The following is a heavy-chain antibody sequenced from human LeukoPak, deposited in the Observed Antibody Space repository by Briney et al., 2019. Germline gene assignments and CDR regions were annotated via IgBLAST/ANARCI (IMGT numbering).Heavy chain of an antibody. Sequence: SETLSLTCTVSGGSISSYYWSWIRQPPGKGLEWIGYIYYSGSTNYNPSLKSPVTISVDTSKDQFSLKLSSVTAADTAVYYCAGGYCSGGSCYFYDYWGQGTLVTVSS. CDR3: AGGYCSGGSCYFYDY. J-gene: IGHJ4*02. D-gene: IGHD2-15*01. CDR2: IYYSGST. V-gene: IGHV4-59*01. CDR1: GGSISSYY.